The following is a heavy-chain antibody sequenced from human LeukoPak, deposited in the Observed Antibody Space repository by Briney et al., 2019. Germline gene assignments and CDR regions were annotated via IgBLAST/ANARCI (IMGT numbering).Heavy chain of an antibody. V-gene: IGHV3-30*01. D-gene: IGHD2-15*01. CDR3: ARGKGGPFKY. J-gene: IGHJ4*02. CDR1: GFTFRRYA. Sequence: GGSLRLSCAASGFTFRRYAMHWVRQAPGKGLEWVAALSFDETYKFYADSVKGRFIISRDNSNNTLALEMNSLRTEDTAVYFCARGKGGPFKYWGQGTLVTVSS. CDR2: LSFDETYK.